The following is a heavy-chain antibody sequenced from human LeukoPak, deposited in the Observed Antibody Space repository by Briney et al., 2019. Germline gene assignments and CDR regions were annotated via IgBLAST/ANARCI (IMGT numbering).Heavy chain of an antibody. D-gene: IGHD4-17*01. CDR3: ARVGGTVTTNYYYYYYMDV. J-gene: IGHJ6*03. CDR2: ISSSSSYI. V-gene: IGHV3-21*01. CDR1: GFTFSSYS. Sequence: PGGSLRLSCAASGFTFSSYSMNWVRQAPGKGLEWVSSISSSSSYIYYADSVKGRFTISRDNAKNSLYLQMNSLRAEDTAVYYCARVGGTVTTNYYYYYYMDVWGKRTTVTVSS.